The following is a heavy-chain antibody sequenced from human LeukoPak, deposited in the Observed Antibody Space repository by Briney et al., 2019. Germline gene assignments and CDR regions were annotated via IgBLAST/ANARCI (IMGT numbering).Heavy chain of an antibody. CDR3: AKESGKFDY. V-gene: IGHV3-43*02. CDR1: GLPIADFA. Sequence: GGSLRLSCVSSGLPIADFAMHWVRQAPGKGLEWVSLISGDGVSTFYADSVKGRFSISRDNSKNSLYLEMNSLRTEDAAMYYCAKESGKFDYWGQGTLVAVSS. CDR2: ISGDGVST. J-gene: IGHJ4*02.